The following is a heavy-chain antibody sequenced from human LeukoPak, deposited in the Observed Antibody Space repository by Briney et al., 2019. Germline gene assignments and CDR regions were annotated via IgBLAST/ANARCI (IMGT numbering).Heavy chain of an antibody. CDR2: ISYDGSNK. D-gene: IGHD5-18*01. J-gene: IGHJ4*02. CDR1: GFTFSSYG. V-gene: IGHV3-30*18. Sequence: AGGSLRLSCAASGFTFSSYGMHWVRQAPCKGLEWVAVISYDGSNKYYADSVKGRFTISRDNSKNTLYLQMNSQRAEDTAVYYCAKIIHDRIQLWSFDYWGQGTLVTVSS. CDR3: AKIIHDRIQLWSFDY.